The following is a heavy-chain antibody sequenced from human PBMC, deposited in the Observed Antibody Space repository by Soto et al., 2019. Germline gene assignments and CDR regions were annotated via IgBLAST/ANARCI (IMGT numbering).Heavy chain of an antibody. J-gene: IGHJ6*02. D-gene: IGHD3-3*01. CDR2: ISYDGSNK. V-gene: IGHV3-30*18. Sequence: PGGSLRLSCAASGFTFSSYGMHWVRQAPGKGLEWVAVISYDGSNKYYADSVKGRFTISRDNSKNTLYLQMNSLRAEDTAVYYCAKDLDDFWSGSGRYGMDAWGQGTTVTVSS. CDR3: AKDLDDFWSGSGRYGMDA. CDR1: GFTFSSYG.